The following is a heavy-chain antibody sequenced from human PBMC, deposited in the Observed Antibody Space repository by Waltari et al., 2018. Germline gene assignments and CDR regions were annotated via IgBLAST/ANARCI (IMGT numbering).Heavy chain of an antibody. CDR1: GYSISSGYY. CDR2: IYHSGST. J-gene: IGHJ4*02. V-gene: IGHV4-38-2*01. CDR3: ARLKDWGWEVDY. D-gene: IGHD7-27*01. Sequence: QVQLQESGPGLVKPSETLSLTCAVSGYSISSGYYWGWIRQPPGKGLEWIGSIYHSGSTYYNPSLKSRVTISVDTSKNQFSLKLGSVTAADTAVYYCARLKDWGWEVDYWGQGTLVTVSS.